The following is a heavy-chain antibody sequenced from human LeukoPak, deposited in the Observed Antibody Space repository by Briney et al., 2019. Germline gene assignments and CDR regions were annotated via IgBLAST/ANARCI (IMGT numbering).Heavy chain of an antibody. J-gene: IGHJ4*02. CDR1: GGSFSGYY. Sequence: SETLSLTCAVYGGSFSGYYWSWIRQPPGKGLEWIGEINHSGSTNYNPSLKSRVTISVDTSKNQFSLKLSSVTAADTAVYYCARGSAYYYGSRGYFDYWGQGTLVTVSS. D-gene: IGHD3-10*01. CDR3: ARGSAYYYGSRGYFDY. V-gene: IGHV4-34*01. CDR2: INHSGST.